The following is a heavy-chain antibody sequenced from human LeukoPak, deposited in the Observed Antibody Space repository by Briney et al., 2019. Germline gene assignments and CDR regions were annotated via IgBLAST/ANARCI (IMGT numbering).Heavy chain of an antibody. CDR1: GFTFSSYA. D-gene: IGHD6-6*01. CDR2: ISGSGGST. CDR3: AKTPSPYSSSSRGYFDY. J-gene: IGHJ4*02. Sequence: GGSLRLSCEASGFTFSSYAMSWVRQAPGKGLEWVSAISGSGGSTYYADSVKGRFTISRGNSKNTLYLQMNSLRAEDTAVYYCAKTPSPYSSSSRGYFDYWGQGTLVTVS. V-gene: IGHV3-23*01.